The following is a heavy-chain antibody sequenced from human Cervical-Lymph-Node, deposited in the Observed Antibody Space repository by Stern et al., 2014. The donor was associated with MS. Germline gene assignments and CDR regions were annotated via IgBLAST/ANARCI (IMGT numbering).Heavy chain of an antibody. CDR2: IVVGSGNT. V-gene: IGHV1-58*01. D-gene: IGHD3-22*01. CDR1: GFTFTSSA. CDR3: AAEPMYYSDSVGAFDI. Sequence: QLEESGPEVKKPGTSVKVSCKASGFTFTSSAVQWVRQARGQRLEWIGWIVVGSGNTTYAQKFQERVTIARDMSTSTAYMELSSLRSEDTAVYYGAAEPMYYSDSVGAFDIWGQGTMVTVSS. J-gene: IGHJ3*02.